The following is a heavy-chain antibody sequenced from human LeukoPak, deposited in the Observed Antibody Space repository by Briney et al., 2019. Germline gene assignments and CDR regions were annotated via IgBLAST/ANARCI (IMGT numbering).Heavy chain of an antibody. J-gene: IGHJ4*02. Sequence: PSETLSLTCTVSGGSISSYYWSWIRQPAGKGLEWIGRIYTSGSTNYNPSLKSRVTMSVDTSKNQFSLKLSSVTAADTAVYYCARANARHDFWSGYPEDFDYWGQGTLVTVSS. V-gene: IGHV4-4*07. CDR2: IYTSGST. CDR3: ARANARHDFWSGYPEDFDY. D-gene: IGHD3-3*01. CDR1: GGSISSYY.